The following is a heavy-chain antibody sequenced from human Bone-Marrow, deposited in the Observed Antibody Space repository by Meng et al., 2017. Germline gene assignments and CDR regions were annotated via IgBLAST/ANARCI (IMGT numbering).Heavy chain of an antibody. V-gene: IGHV1-2*06. J-gene: IGHJ4*02. Sequence: ASVKVSCKPSGYPFTAYYIHWVRQAPGQGLDWMGHIIPNSGDTLYAPKFQGRVSMTGDTSISTAYVELSSLRSDDTAVYYCVRDENISLGKLFGDYWGQGTMVTVSS. D-gene: IGHD2-21*01. CDR1: GYPFTAYY. CDR3: VRDENISLGKLFGDY. CDR2: IIPNSGDT.